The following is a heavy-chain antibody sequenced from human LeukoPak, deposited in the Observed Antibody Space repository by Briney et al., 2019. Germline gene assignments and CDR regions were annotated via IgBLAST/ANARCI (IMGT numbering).Heavy chain of an antibody. V-gene: IGHV3-7*01. J-gene: IGHJ4*02. CDR3: ASLSVTKLPFDY. CDR2: TKPDGSAE. Sequence: GGSLRLSCAASGFTFRNYWMGWVRQAPGKGLEWVANTKPDGSAEYYADSVRGRFTTSRDNANNLLYLQMNSLRAEDTAVYYCASLSVTKLPFDYWGQGTLVIVSS. D-gene: IGHD4-23*01. CDR1: GFTFRNYW.